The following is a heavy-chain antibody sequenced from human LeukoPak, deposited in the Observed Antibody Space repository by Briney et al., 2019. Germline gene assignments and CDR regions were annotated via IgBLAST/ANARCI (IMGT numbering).Heavy chain of an antibody. D-gene: IGHD2-15*01. V-gene: IGHV4-59*11. CDR3: ARELEDCSAGSCYSGWFDP. CDR2: IYYSENS. J-gene: IGHJ5*02. Sequence: TTSETLSLTCTVSGDSISRHYWSWIRQPPGKGLEWIGYIYYSENSKYNPSLKSRVTMSLDTSKNQFSLKLNSVTAADTAVYYCARELEDCSAGSCYSGWFDPWGQGTLVTVSS. CDR1: GDSISRHY.